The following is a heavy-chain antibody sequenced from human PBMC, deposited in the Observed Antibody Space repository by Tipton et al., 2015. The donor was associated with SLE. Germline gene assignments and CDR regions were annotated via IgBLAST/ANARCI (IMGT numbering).Heavy chain of an antibody. CDR1: GGSFSGYY. Sequence: TLSLTCAVYGGSFSGYYWNWIRQTPGKGLEWIGEINHSGSTNYNPSLKSRVTISLDTSKNQFSLKLNSVTAADTAVYYCARDQSSSSWYRHAFDIWGQGTMVTVSS. J-gene: IGHJ3*02. D-gene: IGHD6-13*01. V-gene: IGHV4-34*01. CDR2: INHSGST. CDR3: ARDQSSSSWYRHAFDI.